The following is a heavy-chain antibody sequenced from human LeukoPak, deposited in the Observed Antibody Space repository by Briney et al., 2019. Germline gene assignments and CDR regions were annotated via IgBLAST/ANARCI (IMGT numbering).Heavy chain of an antibody. Sequence: PGGSLRLSCAASGFTFSSYGMHWVRQAPGKGLEWVAVIWYDGSNKYYADSVKGRFTISRDNSKNTLYLQMNSLRAEDTAVYHCAREIQTAMVTNYYYGMDVWGQGTTVTVSS. V-gene: IGHV3-33*01. J-gene: IGHJ6*02. CDR2: IWYDGSNK. CDR3: AREIQTAMVTNYYYGMDV. CDR1: GFTFSSYG. D-gene: IGHD5-18*01.